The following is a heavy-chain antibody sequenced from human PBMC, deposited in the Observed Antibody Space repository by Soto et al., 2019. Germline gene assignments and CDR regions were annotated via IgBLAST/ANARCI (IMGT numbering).Heavy chain of an antibody. Sequence: PSETLSLTCTVSGCSISSSSYSWGWVRQPPGKGLEWIGSIYYSGSTYYNPSLKSRVTISVDTSKNQFSLKLSSVTAADTAVYYCARQWYKGYSYGYNYFDYWGQGTLVTVSS. CDR3: ARQWYKGYSYGYNYFDY. D-gene: IGHD5-18*01. CDR2: IYYSGST. J-gene: IGHJ4*02. V-gene: IGHV4-39*01. CDR1: GCSISSSSYS.